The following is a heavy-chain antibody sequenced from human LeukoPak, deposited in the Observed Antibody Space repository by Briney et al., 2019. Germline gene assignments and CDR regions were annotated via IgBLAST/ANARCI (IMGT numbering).Heavy chain of an antibody. D-gene: IGHD3-10*01. Sequence: GGSLRLSCAASGFTFSSYWMHGVRQAPGKGLVWVSRINTDGSSTSYADSVKGRFTISRDNAKNSLYLQMNSLRAEDTAVYYCARDRLAYGSGSYYVDAFDIWGQGTMVTVSS. CDR1: GFTFSSYW. J-gene: IGHJ3*02. CDR2: INTDGSST. V-gene: IGHV3-74*01. CDR3: ARDRLAYGSGSYYVDAFDI.